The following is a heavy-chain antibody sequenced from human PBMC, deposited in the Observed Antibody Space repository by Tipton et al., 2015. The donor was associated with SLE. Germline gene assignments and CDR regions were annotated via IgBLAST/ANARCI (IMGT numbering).Heavy chain of an antibody. CDR1: GGSISSYY. CDR3: ARVDGHSSSGRRRFDY. D-gene: IGHD6-13*01. J-gene: IGHJ4*02. CDR2: INHSGST. Sequence: GLVKPSETLSLTCTVSGGSISSYYWSWIRQPPGKGLEWIGEINHSGSTNYNPSLKSRVTISVDTSKNQFSLKLSSVTAADTAVYYCARVDGHSSSGRRRFDYWGQGTLVTVSS. V-gene: IGHV4-59*01.